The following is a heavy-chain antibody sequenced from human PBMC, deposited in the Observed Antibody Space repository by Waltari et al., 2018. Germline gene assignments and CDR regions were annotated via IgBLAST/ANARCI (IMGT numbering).Heavy chain of an antibody. CDR1: GFTVSSNY. Sequence: EVQLVETGGGLIQPGGSLRLSCAASGFTVSSNYMGWARQAPGKGLGWVSVFHSGGSTYYADSVKGRFTIFRDSSKNTLYLQMNTLRAEDTAMYYCAGGPSYYDSSTFAFDMWGQGTMVTVSS. CDR2: FHSGGST. D-gene: IGHD3-22*01. V-gene: IGHV3-53*02. J-gene: IGHJ3*02. CDR3: AGGPSYYDSSTFAFDM.